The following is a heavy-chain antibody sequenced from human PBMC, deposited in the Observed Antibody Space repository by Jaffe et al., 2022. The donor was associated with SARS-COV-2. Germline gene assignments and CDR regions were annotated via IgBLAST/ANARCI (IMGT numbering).Heavy chain of an antibody. D-gene: IGHD5-18*01. V-gene: IGHV1-18*01. Sequence: QVQLVQSGAEVKKPGASVKVSCKASGYTFTSYGISWVRQAPGQGLEWMGWISAYNGNTNYAQKLQGRVTMTTDTSTSTAYMELRSLRSDDTAVYYCAGQEQLWLRRPLREDVDYYYGMDVWGQGTTVTVSS. CDR3: AGQEQLWLRRPLREDVDYYYGMDV. CDR2: ISAYNGNT. CDR1: GYTFTSYG. J-gene: IGHJ6*02.